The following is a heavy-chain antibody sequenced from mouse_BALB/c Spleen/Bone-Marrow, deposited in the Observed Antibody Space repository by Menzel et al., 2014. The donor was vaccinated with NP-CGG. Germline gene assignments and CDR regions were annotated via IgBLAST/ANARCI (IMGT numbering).Heavy chain of an antibody. V-gene: IGHV1-5*01. CDR3: TRFLYYCGSREGDHAMDY. J-gene: IGHJ4*01. D-gene: IGHD1-1*01. CDR2: IYPGNGDT. CDR1: GYSFTSYW. Sequence: VQLQQSGTVLARPGASVKMSCKASGYSFTSYWMHWVKQRPGQGLEWIGAIYPGNGDTSYNQKFKGKAKLTAVTSASTAYMELSSLTNEDSAVYYCTRFLYYCGSREGDHAMDYWGQGTSVTVSS.